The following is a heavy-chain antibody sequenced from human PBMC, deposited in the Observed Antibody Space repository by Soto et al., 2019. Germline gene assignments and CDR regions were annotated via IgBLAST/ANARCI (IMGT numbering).Heavy chain of an antibody. Sequence: EVQLLESGGGLVQPGGSLRLSCAASGFTFSSYAMSWVRQAPGKGLEWGSAISGSGGSTYYADSVKGRFTISRDNSKNPLYLQMNSLRAEDTAVYYCARRSSGWYFDYWGQGTLVTVSS. V-gene: IGHV3-23*01. CDR3: ARRSSGWYFDY. CDR2: ISGSGGST. CDR1: GFTFSSYA. J-gene: IGHJ4*02. D-gene: IGHD6-19*01.